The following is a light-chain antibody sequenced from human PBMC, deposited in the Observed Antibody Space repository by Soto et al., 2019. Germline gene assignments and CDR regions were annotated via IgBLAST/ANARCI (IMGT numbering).Light chain of an antibody. V-gene: IGKV1-33*01. CDR1: QDISNY. CDR2: DAS. CDR3: HQYDKHPFT. J-gene: IGKJ3*01. Sequence: DIQMTQSPSSLSSSVGDTITITCQASQDISNYLNWFQQKPGKAPKLLVSDASNLETGVPSRFSGSGSGTDCPFSISSLQPEDIAPYYGHQYDKHPFTFGPGTKVDIK.